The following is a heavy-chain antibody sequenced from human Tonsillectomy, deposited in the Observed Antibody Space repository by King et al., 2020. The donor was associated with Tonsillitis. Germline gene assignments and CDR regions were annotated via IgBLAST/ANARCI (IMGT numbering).Heavy chain of an antibody. V-gene: IGHV3-30*18. J-gene: IGHJ3*02. D-gene: IGHD4-23*01. CDR2: ISYDGSNE. CDR3: AKPDYGGNYGAFDI. Sequence: QVQLVESGGGVVQPGRSLRLSCEASGFTFSSYGMHWVRQAPGKGLEWVALISYDGSNEHYADSVKGRFTISRDNSQNTLYLQMNSLRAEDTAVYYCAKPDYGGNYGAFDIWGQGTRVTVSS. CDR1: GFTFSSYG.